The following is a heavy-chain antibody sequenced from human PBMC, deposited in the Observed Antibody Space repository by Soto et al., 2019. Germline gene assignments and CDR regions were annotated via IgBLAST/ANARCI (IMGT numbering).Heavy chain of an antibody. CDR2: ISGSGGST. V-gene: IGHV3-23*01. CDR1: GFTFSSYA. Sequence: GGSLRLSCAASGFTFSSYAMSWVRQAPGKGLEWVSAISGSGGSTYYADSVKGRFTISRDNSKNTLYLQMNSLRAEDTAVYYCAKRGGDFPLNGMDVWGQGTTVTVSS. CDR3: AKRGGDFPLNGMDV. J-gene: IGHJ6*02. D-gene: IGHD2-21*02.